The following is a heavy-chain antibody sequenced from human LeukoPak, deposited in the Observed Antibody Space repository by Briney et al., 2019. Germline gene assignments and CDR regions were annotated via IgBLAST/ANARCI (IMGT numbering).Heavy chain of an antibody. CDR1: GYTFTSYD. CDR2: MNPNSGNT. V-gene: IGHV1-8*01. Sequence: GASVKVSCKASGYTFTSYDINWVRQATGQGLEWMGWMNPNSGNTGYAQKFQGRVTMTRNTSISTAYMELSSLRSEDTAVYYCARGAGCSSTSCPSADYWGQGTLVTVSS. D-gene: IGHD2-2*01. CDR3: ARGAGCSSTSCPSADY. J-gene: IGHJ4*02.